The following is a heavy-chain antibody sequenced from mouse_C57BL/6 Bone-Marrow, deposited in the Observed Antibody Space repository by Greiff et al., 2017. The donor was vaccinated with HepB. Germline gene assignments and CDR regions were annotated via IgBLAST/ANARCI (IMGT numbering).Heavy chain of an antibody. J-gene: IGHJ2*01. CDR2: FYPGSGSI. CDR3: ARHEGKRGYRYYFDY. D-gene: IGHD3-1*01. V-gene: IGHV1-62-2*01. Sequence: VQGVESGAELVKPGASVKLSCKASGYTFTEYTIHWVKQRSGQGLEWIGWFYPGSGSIKYNEKFKDKATLTADKSSSTVYMELSRLTSEDSAVYFCARHEGKRGYRYYFDYWGQGTTLTVSS. CDR1: GYTFTEYT.